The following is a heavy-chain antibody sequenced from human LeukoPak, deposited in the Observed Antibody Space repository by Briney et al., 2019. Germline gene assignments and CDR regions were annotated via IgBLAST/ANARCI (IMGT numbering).Heavy chain of an antibody. CDR2: IIPIFGTA. V-gene: IGHV1-69*13. D-gene: IGHD3/OR15-3a*01. CDR1: GGTFSSYA. J-gene: IGHJ5*02. CDR3: ARYSGLKDFWTRGDWFDP. Sequence: SVKVSCKASGGTFSSYAISWVRQAPGQGLEWMGGIIPIFGTANYAQKFQGRVTITADESTSTAYMELSSLRSEDTAVYYCARYSGLKDFWTRGDWFDPWGQGTLVTVSS.